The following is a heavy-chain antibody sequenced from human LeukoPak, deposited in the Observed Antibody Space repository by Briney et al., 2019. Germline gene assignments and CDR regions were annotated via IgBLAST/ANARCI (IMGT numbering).Heavy chain of an antibody. J-gene: IGHJ4*02. D-gene: IGHD6-13*01. CDR1: GFTFSSYS. V-gene: IGHV3-21*01. CDR2: ISSSSSYI. Sequence: PGGSLRLSCAASGFTFSSYSMNWVRQAPGKGLEWVSSISSSSSYIYYADSVKGRFTISRDNAKNSLYLQMNSLRAEDTAVYYCGPGIAAAGTPNYFDYWGQGTLVTVSS. CDR3: GPGIAAAGTPNYFDY.